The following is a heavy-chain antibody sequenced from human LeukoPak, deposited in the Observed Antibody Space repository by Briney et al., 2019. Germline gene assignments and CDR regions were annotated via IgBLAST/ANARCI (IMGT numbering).Heavy chain of an antibody. CDR2: ISGSGGST. V-gene: IGHV3-23*01. D-gene: IGHD6-13*01. Sequence: GGSLRLSCVASGFTFSSYAMSWVRQAPGKGLEWVSAISGSGGSTYYADSVKGRFTISRDNSKNTLYLQMNSLRAEDTAVYYCAKVRGGIAAAGVDYWGQGTLVTVSS. CDR1: GFTFSSYA. J-gene: IGHJ4*02. CDR3: AKVRGGIAAAGVDY.